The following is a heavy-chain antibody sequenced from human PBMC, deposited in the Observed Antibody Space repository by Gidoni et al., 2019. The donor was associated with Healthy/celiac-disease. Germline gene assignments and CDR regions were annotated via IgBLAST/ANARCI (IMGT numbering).Heavy chain of an antibody. V-gene: IGHV1-18*01. CDR2: ISAYNGNT. CDR3: ARPSNIAGPYYYYGMDV. J-gene: IGHJ6*02. Sequence: QVQLVQSGAEVKKPGASVKVSCKASGYTFTSYGISWVRQAPGQGLEWMGWISAYNGNTNYAQKLQGRVTMTTDTSTSTAYMELRSLRSDDTAVYYCARPSNIAGPYYYYGMDVWGQGTTVTVSS. D-gene: IGHD6-13*01. CDR1: GYTFTSYG.